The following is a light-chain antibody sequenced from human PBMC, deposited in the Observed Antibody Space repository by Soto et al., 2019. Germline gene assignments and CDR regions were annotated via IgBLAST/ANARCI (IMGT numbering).Light chain of an antibody. J-gene: IGLJ2*01. CDR1: SSNIGAGYD. CDR2: SNS. V-gene: IGLV1-40*01. Sequence: QSVLTQPHSVSGAPGQRVTISCTGSSSNIGAGYDVHWYQQLPGTAPKLLIYSNSNRPSGVPDRFSGSKSGTSASLAITGLQAEEEADYYCQSYDSSLSGVVFGGGTKLTVL. CDR3: QSYDSSLSGVV.